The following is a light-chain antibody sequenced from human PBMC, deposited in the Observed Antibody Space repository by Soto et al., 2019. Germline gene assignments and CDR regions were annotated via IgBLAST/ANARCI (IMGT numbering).Light chain of an antibody. Sequence: EIVLTQSPVTLSLSPGEGATLSCRASQSINSFLAWYQQRRGQAPRLLIHGVSNRAPGIPARFSGSGSGTDFTLTISSLEPEDFAVYYCQQRSNWPPWTFGQGTKVDIK. CDR1: QSINSF. V-gene: IGKV3-11*01. CDR2: GVS. CDR3: QQRSNWPPWT. J-gene: IGKJ1*01.